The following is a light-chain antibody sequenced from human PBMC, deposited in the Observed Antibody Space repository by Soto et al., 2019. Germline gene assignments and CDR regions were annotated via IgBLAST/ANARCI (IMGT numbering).Light chain of an antibody. Sequence: IVMTQSPATLSVSPGERATPSCRASQSINSNLAWYQQKPGQAPRLLMFRASIRATGFPARFSGSGSGTEFNITISSLQSEDSEIYYCQQYNNWPRATFGGGTKVDIK. CDR2: RAS. CDR3: QQYNNWPRAT. V-gene: IGKV3-15*01. CDR1: QSINSN. J-gene: IGKJ4*01.